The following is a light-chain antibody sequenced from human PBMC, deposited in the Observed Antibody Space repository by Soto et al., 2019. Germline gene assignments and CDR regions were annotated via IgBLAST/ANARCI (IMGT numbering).Light chain of an antibody. CDR3: QQYNGYSPWT. Sequence: DIQMTQSPSTLSASVGDRVTITCRASQSISDWLAWYQQKPGKAPKLLIYDASNLASGVPSRFSGSGAGAEFTLTISSLQPDDSATYYCQQYNGYSPWTFGQGTKVDIK. V-gene: IGKV1-5*01. J-gene: IGKJ1*01. CDR2: DAS. CDR1: QSISDW.